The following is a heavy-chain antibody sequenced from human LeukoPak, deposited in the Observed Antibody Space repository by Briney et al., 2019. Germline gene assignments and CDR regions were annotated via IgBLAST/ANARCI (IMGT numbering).Heavy chain of an antibody. V-gene: IGHV3-23*01. D-gene: IGHD3-3*01. Sequence: GGSLRLSCAASGFTFSSYGMSWVRQAPGKGLEWVSVITSGDSTYYADSVKGRFTISRDNSKNTLYLQMNSLRAEDTAVYYCAKDRGVTIFGVVTPEYFDYWGQGTLVTVSS. CDR2: ITSGDST. CDR1: GFTFSSYG. CDR3: AKDRGVTIFGVVTPEYFDY. J-gene: IGHJ4*02.